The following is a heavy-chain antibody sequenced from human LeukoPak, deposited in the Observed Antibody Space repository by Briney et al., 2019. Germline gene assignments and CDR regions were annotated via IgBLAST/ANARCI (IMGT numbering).Heavy chain of an antibody. CDR2: IKQDGSEK. V-gene: IGHV3-7*01. J-gene: IGHJ6*03. CDR1: GFTFSSYW. Sequence: GGSLRLSCAASGFTFSSYWMSWVRQAPGKGLEWVANIKQDGSEKYYVDSVKGRFTISRDNAKNSLYLQMDSLRAEDTAVYYCARDLTDPPYYYYYIDVWGKGTTVTISS. CDR3: ARDLTDPPYYYYYIDV.